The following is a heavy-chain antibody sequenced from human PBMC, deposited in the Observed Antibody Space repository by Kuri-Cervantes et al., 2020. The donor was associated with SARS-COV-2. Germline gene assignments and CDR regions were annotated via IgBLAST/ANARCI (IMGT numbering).Heavy chain of an antibody. J-gene: IGHJ4*02. CDR2: IRSKAYGGTT. Sequence: GGSLRLSCTASGFTFGDYAMSWVRQAPGKGLEWIGFIRSKAYGGTTEYAASVKGRFTISRDDSKSIAYLQMNSLKTEDTAVYYCTRDNFWSGYSGYWGQGTLVTVSS. CDR1: GFTFGDYA. D-gene: IGHD3-3*01. CDR3: TRDNFWSGYSGY. V-gene: IGHV3-49*04.